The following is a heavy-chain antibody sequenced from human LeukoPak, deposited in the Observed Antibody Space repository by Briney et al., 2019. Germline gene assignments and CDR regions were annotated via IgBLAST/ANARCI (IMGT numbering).Heavy chain of an antibody. CDR1: GYTFTSYG. CDR2: ISAYNGNT. Sequence: ASVKVSCKASGYTFTSYGISWVRQAPGQGLEWMGWISAYNGNTNSAQKFHGRVTMTRDTSTSTVYMELSSLRSEDTAVYYCARDSDGSWSFADYWGQGTLVTVSS. CDR3: ARDSDGSWSFADY. D-gene: IGHD3-10*01. J-gene: IGHJ4*02. V-gene: IGHV1-18*01.